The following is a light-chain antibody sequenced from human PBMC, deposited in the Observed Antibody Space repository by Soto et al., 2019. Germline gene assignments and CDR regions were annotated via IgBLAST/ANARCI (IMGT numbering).Light chain of an antibody. CDR2: GAS. CDR1: QSVSSN. CDR3: QQYNNWPPYT. Sequence: EIVMTQSPATLSVSPGERATLSCRASQSVSSNLAWYQQKPAQAPRLLIYGASTRATGIPSRFSGSGSVTEFTLTISILQSEDFALYYCQQYNNWPPYTFGQGTKLEIK. J-gene: IGKJ2*01. V-gene: IGKV3-15*01.